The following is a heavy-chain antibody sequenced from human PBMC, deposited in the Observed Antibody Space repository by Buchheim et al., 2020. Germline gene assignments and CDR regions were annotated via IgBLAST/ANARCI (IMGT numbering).Heavy chain of an antibody. V-gene: IGHV4-39*07. Sequence: QLQLQESGPGLVKPSETLSLTCTVSGGSISSSSYYWGWIRQPPGKGLEWIGSIYYSGGTYYNPSLKSRVTISVDTSKNQFSLKLSSVTAADTAVYYCAVSTYYDFWSATYYYGMDVWGQGTT. D-gene: IGHD3-3*01. CDR3: AVSTYYDFWSATYYYGMDV. J-gene: IGHJ6*02. CDR1: GGSISSSSYY. CDR2: IYYSGGT.